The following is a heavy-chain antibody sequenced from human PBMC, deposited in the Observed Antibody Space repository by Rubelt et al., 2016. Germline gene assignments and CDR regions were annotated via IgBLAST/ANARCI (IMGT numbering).Heavy chain of an antibody. D-gene: IGHD3-16*01. CDR3: ARGGYVREAGGLNWFDP. CDR1: GGSFSGYY. Sequence: QVQLQQWGAGLLKPSETLSLTCAVYGGSFSGYYWSWIRQPPGKGLEWLGEINHSGSTNYNPSLKSRVTISVDTAKNQVSLKLSSVTAADTAGYYCARGGYVREAGGLNWFDPWGQGTLVTVSS. J-gene: IGHJ5*02. CDR2: INHSGST. V-gene: IGHV4-34*01.